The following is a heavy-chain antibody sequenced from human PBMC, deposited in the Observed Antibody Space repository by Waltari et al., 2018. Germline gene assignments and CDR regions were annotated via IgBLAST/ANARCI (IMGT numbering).Heavy chain of an antibody. J-gene: IGHJ6*02. D-gene: IGHD3-10*01. CDR2: MRYDGSTR. Sequence: QEHLLQSGGGVVHPGGSLRLSCEASGFIFRKYDVNWVRQAPGKGLEWVAVMRYDGSTRYYADSVKGRFTISRDNSKNTLHLQMNSLRAEDTALYYCAKDRSSDFYYGMDVWGQGTTVTVSS. CDR3: AKDRSSDFYYGMDV. V-gene: IGHV3-33*06. CDR1: GFIFRKYD.